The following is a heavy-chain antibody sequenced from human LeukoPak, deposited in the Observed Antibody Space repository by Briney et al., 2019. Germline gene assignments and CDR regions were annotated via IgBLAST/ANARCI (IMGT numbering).Heavy chain of an antibody. Sequence: GSVKVSCKASGYTFSGYHLHWVRQAPGPGLEWMGWIIPNRGGTDYAQKFQGRVTMPRDTSLSTAYMELSRLRSDGTAVYYCARVGSSSWYFDYWGQGTLVTVSS. CDR2: IIPNRGGT. CDR1: GYTFSGYH. V-gene: IGHV1-2*02. CDR3: ARVGSSSWYFDY. J-gene: IGHJ4*02. D-gene: IGHD6-6*01.